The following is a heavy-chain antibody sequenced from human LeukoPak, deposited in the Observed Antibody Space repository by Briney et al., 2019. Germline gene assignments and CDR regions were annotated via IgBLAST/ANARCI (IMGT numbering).Heavy chain of an antibody. CDR3: ARDGDLLWFGESTNWFDP. CDR2: INPNSGGT. J-gene: IGHJ5*02. Sequence: ASVKVSCKASGYTFTAYYMHWVRQAPGQGLEWMGWINPNSGGTNYAQKFQGRVTMTRDTSISTAYMELSRLRSDDTAVYYCARDGDLLWFGESTNWFDPWGQGTLVTVSS. CDR1: GYTFTAYY. V-gene: IGHV1-2*02. D-gene: IGHD3-10*01.